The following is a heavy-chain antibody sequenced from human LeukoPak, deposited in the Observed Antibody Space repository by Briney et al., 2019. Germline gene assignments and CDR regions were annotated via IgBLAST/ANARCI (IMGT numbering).Heavy chain of an antibody. D-gene: IGHD4-17*01. CDR2: INHSGST. CDR3: ARAVTTTYNWFDP. J-gene: IGHJ5*02. Sequence: SSETLSLTCAVYGASFSGYYWSWIRQSPGKGLEWIGEINHSGSTNYNPSLKSRVTISVDTSKNQFSLKLSSVTAADTAVYYCARAVTTTYNWFDPWGQGTLVTVSS. CDR1: GASFSGYY. V-gene: IGHV4-34*01.